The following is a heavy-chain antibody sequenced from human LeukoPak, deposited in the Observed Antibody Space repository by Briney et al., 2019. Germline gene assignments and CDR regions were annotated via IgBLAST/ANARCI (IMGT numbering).Heavy chain of an antibody. Sequence: GESLKISCKGSGYSFTSYWIGWVRQMPGKGLEWMGIIYPGDSDTRYSPSFQGQVTISADKSISTAYLQWSSLKASDTAMYYCASVYCGGDCYPLYFQHWGQGTLVTASS. CDR1: GYSFTSYW. D-gene: IGHD2-21*02. CDR2: IYPGDSDT. V-gene: IGHV5-51*01. J-gene: IGHJ1*01. CDR3: ASVYCGGDCYPLYFQH.